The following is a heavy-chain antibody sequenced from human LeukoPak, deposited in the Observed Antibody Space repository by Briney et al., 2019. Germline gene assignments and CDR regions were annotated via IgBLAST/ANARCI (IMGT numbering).Heavy chain of an antibody. V-gene: IGHV4-39*01. CDR1: VGSISISSDY. J-gene: IGHJ4*02. Sequence: PSETLSLTCTVSVGSISISSDYGGWIRKPRGGGLEWLETIYYSGNTYYKPSLKSRVTISVDTSKKQLSLKLSSLTAGDTAVYYCARHPVGDGCSGFDYWGQGTLVTVSS. D-gene: IGHD5-24*01. CDR2: IYYSGNT. CDR3: ARHPVGDGCSGFDY.